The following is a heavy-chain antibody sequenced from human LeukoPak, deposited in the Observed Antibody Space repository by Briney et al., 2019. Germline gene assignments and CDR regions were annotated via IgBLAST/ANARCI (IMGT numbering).Heavy chain of an antibody. D-gene: IGHD3-10*01. CDR3: AREAVRGVGANWFDP. J-gene: IGHJ5*02. CDR2: IKQDGSEK. V-gene: IGHV3-7*01. CDR1: GFTFSSYW. Sequence: GGSLRLSRAASGFTFSSYWMSWVRQAPGKGLEWVANIKQDGSEKYYVDSVRGRFTISRDNAKNSVYLQMNSLRAEDTAVYYCAREAVRGVGANWFDPWGQGTLVTVSS.